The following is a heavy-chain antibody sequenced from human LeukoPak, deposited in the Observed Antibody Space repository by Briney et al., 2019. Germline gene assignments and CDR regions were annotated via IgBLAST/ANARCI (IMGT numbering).Heavy chain of an antibody. Sequence: SSETLSLTCAVYGGPFSGYYWSWIRQPPGKGLEWIGEINHSGSTNYNPSLKSRVTISVDTSKNQFSLKLSSVTAADTAVYYCARGRGYYYDSSGYYLNWGQGTLVTVSS. V-gene: IGHV4-34*01. CDR3: ARGRGYYYDSSGYYLN. J-gene: IGHJ4*02. CDR2: INHSGST. CDR1: GGPFSGYY. D-gene: IGHD3-22*01.